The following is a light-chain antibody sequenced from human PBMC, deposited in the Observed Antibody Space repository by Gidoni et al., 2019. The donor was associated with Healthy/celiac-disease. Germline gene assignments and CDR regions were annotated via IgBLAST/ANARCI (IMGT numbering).Light chain of an antibody. CDR3: GTWDSSLSAVV. V-gene: IGLV1-51*01. CDR1: SSNIGNNY. CDR2: DNN. J-gene: IGLJ2*01. Sequence: QSVLTQPPSVSAAPGQKVTISCSGSSSNIGNNYVSWYQQLQGTAPKLLIYDNNKRPSGIPDRFSGSQSGTSATLGITGLQTGDEADYYCGTWDSSLSAVVFGGGTKLTVL.